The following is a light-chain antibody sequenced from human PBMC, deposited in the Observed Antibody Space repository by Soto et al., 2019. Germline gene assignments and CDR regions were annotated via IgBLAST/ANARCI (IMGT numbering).Light chain of an antibody. CDR1: QSISSW. CDR2: DAS. V-gene: IGKV1-5*01. J-gene: IGKJ2*01. Sequence: DIQMNHSPSTLSASVGDRVTITCRASQSISSWLAWYQQKPGKAPKLLIYDASSLESGVPSRFSGSGSGTEFTLTISSLQPDDFATYYCQQYNSYSTFGQGTKLEIK. CDR3: QQYNSYST.